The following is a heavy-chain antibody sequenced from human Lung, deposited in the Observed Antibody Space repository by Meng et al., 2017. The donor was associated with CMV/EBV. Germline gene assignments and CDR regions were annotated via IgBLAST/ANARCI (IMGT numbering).Heavy chain of an antibody. CDR2: ISYDGSNK. CDR1: GFTFSSYA. J-gene: IGHJ3*02. V-gene: IGHV3-30-3*01. Sequence: SXAASGFTFSSYAMHWVRQAPGKGLEWVAVISYDGSNKYYADSVKGRFTIPRDNSKNTLYLQMNSLRAEDTAVYYCARGGYSSSSGAFDIWGQGTXVTVSS. CDR3: ARGGYSSSSGAFDI. D-gene: IGHD6-6*01.